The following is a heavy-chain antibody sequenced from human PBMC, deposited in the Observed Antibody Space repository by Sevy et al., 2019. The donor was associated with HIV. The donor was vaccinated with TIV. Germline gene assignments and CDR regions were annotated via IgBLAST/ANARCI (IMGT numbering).Heavy chain of an antibody. D-gene: IGHD3-10*01. CDR3: ATYGSGKQDNWYAFDI. V-gene: IGHV1-2*06. CDR1: GYTFTGYY. CDR2: INPNSGGT. Sequence: ASVKVSCKASGYTFTGYYMHWVRQAPGQGLEWMGRINPNSGGTNYAQKFQGRVTMTRDTSIRTAYMGLSRLRSDDTAVYYCATYGSGKQDNWYAFDIWGQGTMVTVSS. J-gene: IGHJ3*02.